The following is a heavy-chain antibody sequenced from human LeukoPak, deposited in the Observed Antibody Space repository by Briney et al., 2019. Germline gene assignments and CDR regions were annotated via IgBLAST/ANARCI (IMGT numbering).Heavy chain of an antibody. CDR3: ARVEIATIFLDS. D-gene: IGHD5-24*01. CDR1: SGSVSSITHY. CDR2: IYYTGRT. V-gene: IGHV4-61*01. J-gene: IGHJ4*02. Sequence: PSETLSLTCSVSSGSVSSITHYWTWIRQPPGKGLEWIGYIYYTGRTNYNPSLKSRVTISVDTSKNQFSLKLSSVTAADTAVYYCARVEIATIFLDSWGQGTLVSVSS.